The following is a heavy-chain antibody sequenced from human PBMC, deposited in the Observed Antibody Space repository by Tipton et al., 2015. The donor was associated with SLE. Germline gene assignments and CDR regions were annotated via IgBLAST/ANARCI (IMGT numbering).Heavy chain of an antibody. CDR3: ARGLGVVVAVAFDI. V-gene: IGHV4-34*01. CDR2: INHSGST. J-gene: IGHJ3*02. Sequence: TLSLTCAVYGGSFSGYYWSWIRQPPGKGLEWIGEINHSGSTNYNPSLKSRVTISVDTSKNLFSLKLSSVTAADTAVYYCARGLGVVVAVAFDIWGQGTMVTVSS. D-gene: IGHD2-15*01. CDR1: GGSFSGYY.